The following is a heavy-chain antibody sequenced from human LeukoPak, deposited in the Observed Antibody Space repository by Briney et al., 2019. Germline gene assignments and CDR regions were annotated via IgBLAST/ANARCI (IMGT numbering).Heavy chain of an antibody. CDR2: ICPGDSDT. CDR1: GYRFTDYW. D-gene: IGHD1-7*01. J-gene: IGHJ6*02. CDR3: ARGAAGTIPDYYYFGMDI. V-gene: IGHV5-51*01. Sequence: GESLKISCKGSGYRFTDYWIGWVRQMPGKGLEWMGIICPGDSDTRYSPSFQGQVTISADKSINTAHLQWSSLKASDTAMYYCARGAAGTIPDYYYFGMDIWGQGTTVTVSS.